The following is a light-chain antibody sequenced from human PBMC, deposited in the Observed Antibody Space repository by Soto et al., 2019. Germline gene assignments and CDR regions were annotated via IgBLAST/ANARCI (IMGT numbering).Light chain of an antibody. CDR1: SSNIGSNT. CDR2: SNN. Sequence: QSVLTQPPSASGTPGQRVTISCSGSSSNIGSNTVNWYQQLPGTAPKLLIYSNNQRPSGVPDRFSGSKSGTSASLAISGLQSEDEAGFYCAAWDDSLNVPVYVFGTGTKLTVL. V-gene: IGLV1-44*01. J-gene: IGLJ1*01. CDR3: AAWDDSLNVPVYV.